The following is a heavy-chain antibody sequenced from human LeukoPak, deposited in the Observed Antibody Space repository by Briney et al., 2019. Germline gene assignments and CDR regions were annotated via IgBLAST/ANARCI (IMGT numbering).Heavy chain of an antibody. CDR2: IYHSGST. J-gene: IGHJ6*02. Sequence: PSETLSLTCTVSGYSISSGYYWGWIRQPPGKGLEWIGSIYHSGSTYYNPSLKSRVTISVDTSKNQFSLKLSSVTAADTAVYYCARDIVMLYGNYYGSGSYYDGMDVWGQGTTVTVSS. CDR1: GYSISSGYY. CDR3: ARDIVMLYGNYYGSGSYYDGMDV. D-gene: IGHD3-10*01. V-gene: IGHV4-38-2*02.